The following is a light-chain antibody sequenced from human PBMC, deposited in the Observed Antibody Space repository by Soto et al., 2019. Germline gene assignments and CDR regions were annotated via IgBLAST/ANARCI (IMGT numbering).Light chain of an antibody. CDR1: SSNIGSNT. V-gene: IGLV1-44*01. CDR2: SNN. J-gene: IGLJ2*01. CDR3: AAWDDSLNGPV. Sequence: QSVLTQPPSASGTPGQRVTLSCSGSSSNIGSNTVNWYQQLPGTAPKLLIYSNNRRPSGVPDRFSGSKSGTSASLAISGLQSEDEADYYCAAWDDSLNGPVFGGGTKVTVL.